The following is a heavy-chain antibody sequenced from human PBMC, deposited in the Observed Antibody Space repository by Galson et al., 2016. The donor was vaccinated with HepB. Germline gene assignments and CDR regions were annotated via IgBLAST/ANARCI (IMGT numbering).Heavy chain of an antibody. Sequence: SVKVSCKVSGYSLTELSIHWVRQAPGKGLEWLGGFDPEDGETLNTQKFQGRVTVTGDTSTDTGYMELSSLISEDTAVYYCTTGPPPRMVQAFEIWGPGTRVTVSS. J-gene: IGHJ3*02. CDR2: FDPEDGET. CDR3: TTGPPPRMVQAFEI. V-gene: IGHV1-24*01. CDR1: GYSLTELS. D-gene: IGHD1-1*01.